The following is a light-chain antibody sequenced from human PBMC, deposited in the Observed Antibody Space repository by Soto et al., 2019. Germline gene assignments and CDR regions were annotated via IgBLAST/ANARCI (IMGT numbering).Light chain of an antibody. Sequence: EIVMTQSPATLSVSPGERATLSCRASQSVSTNLAWYQQKPGQAPRLLIYGASTRATGIPARFSGSGSGTEFTLTISSLQPEDFAVYYCQQHNNWPPMTFGQGTRLEIK. CDR1: QSVSTN. V-gene: IGKV3-15*01. CDR3: QQHNNWPPMT. CDR2: GAS. J-gene: IGKJ5*01.